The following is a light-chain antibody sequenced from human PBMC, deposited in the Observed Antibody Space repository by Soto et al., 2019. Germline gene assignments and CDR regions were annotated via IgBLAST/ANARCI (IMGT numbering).Light chain of an antibody. CDR2: DVS. V-gene: IGLV2-8*01. CDR1: SSDVGGYNY. CDR3: CSYAGSNTLV. Sequence: QSALTQPPSASGSPGQSVTISCTGTSSDVGGYNYVSWYQQHPGKAPKLMIYDVSKRPSGVPDRFSGDKSGNTASLTVSGLQAEDEADYYCCSYAGSNTLVFGGGTKVPVL. J-gene: IGLJ2*01.